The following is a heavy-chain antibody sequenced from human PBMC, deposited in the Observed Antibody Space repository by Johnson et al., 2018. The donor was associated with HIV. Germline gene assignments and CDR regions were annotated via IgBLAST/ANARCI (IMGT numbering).Heavy chain of an antibody. CDR3: AKGPRADAFDI. V-gene: IGHV3-9*01. CDR1: GFTFDDYA. Sequence: EVQLVESGGGLVQPGRSLRLSCAASGFTFDDYAMHWVRQSPGKGLEWVSGISWNSGSIGYADSVKGRFTISRDNSKNTLYVQMNSLRAEDTAVYYCAKGPRADAFDIWGQGTMVTVSS. J-gene: IGHJ3*02. CDR2: ISWNSGSI.